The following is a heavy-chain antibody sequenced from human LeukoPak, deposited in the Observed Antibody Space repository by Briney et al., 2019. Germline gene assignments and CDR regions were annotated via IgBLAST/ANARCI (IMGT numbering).Heavy chain of an antibody. D-gene: IGHD3-3*01. CDR2: IKQDGSEK. CDR3: ARVDYDFWSGYAFDT. CDR1: GFSFSSYW. V-gene: IGHV3-7*04. J-gene: IGHJ3*02. Sequence: GGSLRLSCAASGFSFSSYWMSWVRQAPGKGLEWVANIKQDGSEKYYVDSVKGRFTISRDNAKNSLYLQMNSLRAEDTAVYYCARVDYDFWSGYAFDTWGQGTMVTVSS.